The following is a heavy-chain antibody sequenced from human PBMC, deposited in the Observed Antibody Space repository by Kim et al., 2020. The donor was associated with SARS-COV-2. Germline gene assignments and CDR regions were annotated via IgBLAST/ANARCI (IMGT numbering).Heavy chain of an antibody. J-gene: IGHJ4*02. CDR2: IYYSGST. D-gene: IGHD5-12*01. CDR3: AIRVDIVEN. Sequence: SETLSLTCTVSGGSISSSSYYWGWIRQPPGKGLEWIGSIYYSGSTYYNPSLKSRVTISVDTSKNQFSLKLSSVTAADTAVYYCAIRVDIVENWGQGTLVTVSS. CDR1: GGSISSSSYY. V-gene: IGHV4-39*01.